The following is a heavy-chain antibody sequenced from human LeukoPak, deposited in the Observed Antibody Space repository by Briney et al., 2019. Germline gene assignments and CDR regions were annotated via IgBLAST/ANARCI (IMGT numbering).Heavy chain of an antibody. D-gene: IGHD3-22*01. Sequence: PGGSLRLSCTASEFTFSSYAMSWVRQAPGKGLEWVSAISGSGGSTYYADSVKGRFTISRDNSKNTLYLQMNSLRAEDTAVYYCAKDPYYYDSSGYYRFYPSDYWGQGTLVTVSS. CDR3: AKDPYYYDSSGYYRFYPSDY. J-gene: IGHJ4*02. V-gene: IGHV3-23*01. CDR1: EFTFSSYA. CDR2: ISGSGGST.